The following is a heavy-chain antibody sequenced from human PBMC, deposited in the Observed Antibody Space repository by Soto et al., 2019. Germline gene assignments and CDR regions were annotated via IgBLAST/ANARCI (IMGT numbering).Heavy chain of an antibody. Sequence: SETLSLTCTVSGTSISSYLWSWIRQPAGKGLDWIGRIHVSGYTNYNPSLRSRVSMSVDTSMNQFSLRLSSVTAADTAMYFCGREEYSSSWYNWLDPWGQGTQVTVSS. J-gene: IGHJ5*02. CDR1: GTSISSYL. CDR2: IHVSGYT. V-gene: IGHV4-4*07. D-gene: IGHD6-13*01. CDR3: GREEYSSSWYNWLDP.